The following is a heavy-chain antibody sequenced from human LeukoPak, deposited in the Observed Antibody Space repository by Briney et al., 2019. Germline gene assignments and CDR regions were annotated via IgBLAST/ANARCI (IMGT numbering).Heavy chain of an antibody. J-gene: IGHJ4*02. CDR1: GGSFSGYY. Sequence: PSETLSLTCAVYGGSFSGYYWSWIRQPPGKGLEWIGEINHSGSTDYNPSLKSRVTISVDTSKNQFSLKLNSVTAADTTVYYCARYVVYGSGIYYFDYWGQGTLVTVSS. CDR2: INHSGST. CDR3: ARYVVYGSGIYYFDY. D-gene: IGHD3-10*01. V-gene: IGHV4-34*01.